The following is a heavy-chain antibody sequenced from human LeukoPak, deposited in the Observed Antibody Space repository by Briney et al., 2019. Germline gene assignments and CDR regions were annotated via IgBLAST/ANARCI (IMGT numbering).Heavy chain of an antibody. CDR3: ARDPLPGLRSGYYYD. CDR2: ISAYNGNT. V-gene: IGHV1-18*01. J-gene: IGHJ4*02. CDR1: GYTFTSYG. Sequence: GASVKVSCKASGYTFTSYGISWVRQAPGQGLEWMGWISAYNGNTNYAQKLQGRVTMTTDTSTSTAYMELRSLRSDDTAVYYCARDPLPGLRSGYYYDWGQGTLVTVSS. D-gene: IGHD3-22*01.